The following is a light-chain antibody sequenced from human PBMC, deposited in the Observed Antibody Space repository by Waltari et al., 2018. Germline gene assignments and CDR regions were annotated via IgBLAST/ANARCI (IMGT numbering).Light chain of an antibody. V-gene: IGLV8-61*01. CDR3: VLCLGSDTWV. CDR2: NTN. Sequence: QTVVTQEPSLSVSPGGTVTLPCGLTSGSVPTNSYPSWYQQTPGQAPRALIYNTNSRSSGVPDRFSGSILGNKAALTITGAQADDESDYYCVLCLGSDTWVFGGGTKLTVL. J-gene: IGLJ3*02. CDR1: SGSVPTNSY.